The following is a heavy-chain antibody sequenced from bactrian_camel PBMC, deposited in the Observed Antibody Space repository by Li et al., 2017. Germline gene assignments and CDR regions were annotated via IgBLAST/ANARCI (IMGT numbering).Heavy chain of an antibody. V-gene: IGHV3S1*01. CDR2: VYSASGTD. CDR3: AVRYGLGAKRGGYNY. J-gene: IGHJ4*01. CDR1: GYYYVSPC. Sequence: HVQLVESGGGSVQAGGSLRLSCAPSGYYYVSPCMGWFRQAPGKEREEVARVYSASGTDFYADSVKGRFTISQEIGKNTVYLQMNSLKSEDTALYYCAVRYGLGAKRGGYNYWGQGTQVTVS. D-gene: IGHD3*01.